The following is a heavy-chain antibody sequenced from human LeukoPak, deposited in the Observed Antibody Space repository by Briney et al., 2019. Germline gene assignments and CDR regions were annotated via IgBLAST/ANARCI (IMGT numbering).Heavy chain of an antibody. D-gene: IGHD2-15*01. J-gene: IGHJ6*02. CDR3: ARDGNCSGGSCYFLGYYYGMDV. CDR1: GYTFTSYS. CDR2: ISAYNGNT. V-gene: IGHV1-18*01. Sequence: ASVKVSCKASGYTFTSYSISWVRQAPGQGVEWMGWISAYNGNTNYAQKLQGRVTMTTDTSTSTAYMELRSLRSDDTAVYYCARDGNCSGGSCYFLGYYYGMDVWDQGTTVTVSS.